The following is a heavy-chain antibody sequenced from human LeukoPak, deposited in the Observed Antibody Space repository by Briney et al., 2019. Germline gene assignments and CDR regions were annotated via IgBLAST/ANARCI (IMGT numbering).Heavy chain of an antibody. Sequence: GGSLRLSCAASGFTFSSYAMSWVRQTPGKGLEWVSVIYSGGNTHYIDSVKGRFTISRDNSKNTLYLQMNNLRAEDTAMYYCARDGGGVLGYWGQGTLVTVSS. V-gene: IGHV3-53*01. CDR2: IYSGGNT. CDR1: GFTFSSYA. J-gene: IGHJ4*02. CDR3: ARDGGGVLGY. D-gene: IGHD2-8*02.